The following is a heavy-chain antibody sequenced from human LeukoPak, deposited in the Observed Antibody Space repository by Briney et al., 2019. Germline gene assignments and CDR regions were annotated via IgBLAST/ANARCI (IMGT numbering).Heavy chain of an antibody. Sequence: SETLSLTCTVSGGSISSYYWGWIRQPPGKGLEWIGSIYYSGSTYYNPSLKSRVTISVDTSKNQFSLKLSSVTAADTAVYSCGRHVARAFDIWGQGTKVTVSS. J-gene: IGHJ3*02. V-gene: IGHV4-39*01. CDR2: IYYSGST. CDR1: GGSISSYY. CDR3: GRHVARAFDI.